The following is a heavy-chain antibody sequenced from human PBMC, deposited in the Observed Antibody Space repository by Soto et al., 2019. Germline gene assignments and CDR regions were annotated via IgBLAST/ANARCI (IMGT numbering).Heavy chain of an antibody. CDR3: ARLPHLGDNVELDY. CDR1: GYTFTNYG. CDR2: ISAYSGHT. V-gene: IGHV1-18*01. Sequence: QVQLVQSGAEVKKPGASVTVSCKASGYTFTNYGINWVRQAPGQGLEWMGWISAYSGHTNYAQKLQDRVTMTTDTSTSTAYMELRSLRSDDTAVYYCARLPHLGDNVELDYWGQGTLVTVSS. J-gene: IGHJ4*02. D-gene: IGHD2-21*01.